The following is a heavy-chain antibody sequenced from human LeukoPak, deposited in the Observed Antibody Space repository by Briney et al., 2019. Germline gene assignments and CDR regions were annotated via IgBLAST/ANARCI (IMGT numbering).Heavy chain of an antibody. CDR2: IYYSGST. D-gene: IGHD4-17*01. V-gene: IGHV4-39*01. Sequence: KPSETLSLTCTVSGGSISRCSYYWGWIRQPPGKGLEWIGSIYYSGSTYYNPSLKSRVTISVDTSKNQFSLKLSSVTAAETAVYYCARHSHYGDLADYWGQGSLVTVSS. CDR3: ARHSHYGDLADY. CDR1: GGSISRCSYY. J-gene: IGHJ4*02.